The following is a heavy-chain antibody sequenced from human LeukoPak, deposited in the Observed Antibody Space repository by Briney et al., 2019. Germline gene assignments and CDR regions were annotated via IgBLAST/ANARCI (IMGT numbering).Heavy chain of an antibody. D-gene: IGHD3-22*01. Sequence: GGSLRLSCAASGFTVSSNYMSWVRQAPGKGLEWVSVIYSGGSTYYADSVKGRFTISRDNSKNTLYLQMNSLRAEDTAVYYCARVRQYDSSGYHYFDYWGQGTLVTVSS. V-gene: IGHV3-66*01. CDR3: ARVRQYDSSGYHYFDY. J-gene: IGHJ4*02. CDR2: IYSGGST. CDR1: GFTVSSNY.